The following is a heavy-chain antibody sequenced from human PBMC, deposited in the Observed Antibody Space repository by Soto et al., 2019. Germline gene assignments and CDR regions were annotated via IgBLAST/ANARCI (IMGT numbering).Heavy chain of an antibody. CDR2: IYYSGST. D-gene: IGHD2-21*02. J-gene: IGHJ6*03. CDR3: ARDLWGYCGTDCYPLDV. V-gene: IGHV4-59*01. Sequence: PSETLSLTCTVSGGSISSYHWSWIRQPPGKGLEWIGYIYYSGSTKYNPSLKSRVTISVDTSKNQFSLKLSSVTAADTAVYYCARDLWGYCGTDCYPLDVWGKGTTVT. CDR1: GGSISSYH.